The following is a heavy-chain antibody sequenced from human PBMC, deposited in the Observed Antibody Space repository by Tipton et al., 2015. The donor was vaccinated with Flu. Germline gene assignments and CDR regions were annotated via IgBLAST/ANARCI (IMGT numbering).Heavy chain of an antibody. Sequence: LRLSCTVSGGSIRSYYWSWIRQPAGKGLEWIGRIYTSGTTNYNPSLKSRVTMSIDTSKDRFSLKLSSVTAADTAVYYCSRGSGSGTETNFDFWGQGTVVTVSS. CDR2: IYTSGTT. D-gene: IGHD3-10*01. CDR1: GGSIRSYY. CDR3: SRGSGSGTETNFDF. J-gene: IGHJ4*02. V-gene: IGHV4-4*07.